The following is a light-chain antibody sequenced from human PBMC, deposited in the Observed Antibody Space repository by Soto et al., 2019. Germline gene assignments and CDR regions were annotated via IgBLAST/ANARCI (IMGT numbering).Light chain of an antibody. CDR1: QSITTN. Sequence: DIQMTQSPSSLSASVGDRVTITCRASQSITTNLNWYQQKPGKAPKVLIYAASTLQSGVPSRFSGSGSGTDFTLTISSLQPEDFATYYCQQTYSTPPITFGQGTRWRL. CDR3: QQTYSTPPIT. V-gene: IGKV1-39*01. J-gene: IGKJ5*01. CDR2: AAS.